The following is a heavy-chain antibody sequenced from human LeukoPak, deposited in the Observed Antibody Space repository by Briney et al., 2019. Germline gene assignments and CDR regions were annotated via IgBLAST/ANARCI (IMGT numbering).Heavy chain of an antibody. CDR3: ATEIGEQYYYYMDV. CDR2: FDPGDGET. V-gene: IGHV1-24*01. J-gene: IGHJ6*03. Sequence: ASVKVSCKVSGYTLTELSMHWVRQAPGKGLEWMGGFDPGDGETIYAQKFQGRVTMTEDTSTDTAYMELSSLRSEDTAVYYCATEIGEQYYYYMDVWGKGTTVTVSS. D-gene: IGHD1/OR15-1a*01. CDR1: GYTLTELS.